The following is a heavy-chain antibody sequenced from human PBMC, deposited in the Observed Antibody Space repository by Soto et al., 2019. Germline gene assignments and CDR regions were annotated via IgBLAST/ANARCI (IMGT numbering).Heavy chain of an antibody. CDR3: ARSGRLRAAGGGLGY. Sequence: QVQLVQSGAEVKKPGASVKVSCKASGYTFTGYYMHWVRQAPGQGLEWMGWINPNRGGTNYAQKFQGWITMTRDTSISTAYMELSRLRAADTAVYYCARSGRLRAAGGGLGYWGQGTLVTVSS. CDR2: INPNRGGT. V-gene: IGHV1-2*04. D-gene: IGHD6-13*01. CDR1: GYTFTGYY. J-gene: IGHJ4*02.